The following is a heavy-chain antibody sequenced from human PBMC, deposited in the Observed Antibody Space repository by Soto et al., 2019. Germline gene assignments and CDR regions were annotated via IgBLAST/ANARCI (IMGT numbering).Heavy chain of an antibody. Sequence: SGGGVVQPGRSLRVSCAASGFTFSNYAMHWVRQAPGTGLEWVAVVSYDGSKQFYADSVEGRFTISRDSSKSTLYLHMDNLRDEDTAVYYCARDRVYYYDNSGYYNFDYWGQGTLVTVSS. CDR1: GFTFSNYA. V-gene: IGHV3-30-3*01. D-gene: IGHD3-22*01. CDR3: ARDRVYYYDNSGYYNFDY. CDR2: VSYDGSKQ. J-gene: IGHJ4*02.